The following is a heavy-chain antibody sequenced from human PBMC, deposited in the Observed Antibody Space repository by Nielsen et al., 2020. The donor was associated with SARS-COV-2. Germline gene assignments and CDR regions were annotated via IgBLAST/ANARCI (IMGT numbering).Heavy chain of an antibody. CDR1: GYTFTSYA. D-gene: IGHD6-13*01. CDR3: ARVDSSSWYRYGWFDP. Sequence: ASVKVSCKASGYTFTSYAMNWVRQAPGQGLEWMGWINTNTGNPTYAQGFTGRFVFSLDTSVSTAYLRISSLKAEDTAVYYCARVDSSSWYRYGWFDPWGQGTLVTVSS. J-gene: IGHJ5*02. CDR2: INTNTGNP. V-gene: IGHV7-4-1*02.